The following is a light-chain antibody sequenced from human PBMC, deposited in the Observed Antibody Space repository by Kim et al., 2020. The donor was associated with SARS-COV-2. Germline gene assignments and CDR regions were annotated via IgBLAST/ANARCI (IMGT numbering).Light chain of an antibody. J-gene: IGKJ4*01. Sequence: VAPGERVTPSCRASQSVSNKLVWYQQKPGQAPRLLIYGASTRATGTPARFSGSGSGTEFTLDISSLQSEDFAVYYCQQYDNWPPVTFGGGTKLEI. V-gene: IGKV3-15*01. CDR1: QSVSNK. CDR3: QQYDNWPPVT. CDR2: GAS.